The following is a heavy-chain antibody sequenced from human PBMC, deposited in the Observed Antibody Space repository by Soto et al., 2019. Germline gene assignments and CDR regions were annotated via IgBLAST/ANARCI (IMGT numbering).Heavy chain of an antibody. D-gene: IGHD3-10*01. V-gene: IGHV3-23*01. CDR2: ISGSGSSV. CDR3: AKVRASYLSASYFYYGLDV. Sequence: EVELLESGGGLVRPGGSLRLSWAASGFTFSHYVLSWVRQSPERGLEWVSSISGSGSSVYVADSVRGRFIMSRDLSTNTVSLQMNSLRAEDMAVYYCAKVRASYLSASYFYYGLDVWGQGTTVTVSS. CDR1: GFTFSHYV. J-gene: IGHJ6*02.